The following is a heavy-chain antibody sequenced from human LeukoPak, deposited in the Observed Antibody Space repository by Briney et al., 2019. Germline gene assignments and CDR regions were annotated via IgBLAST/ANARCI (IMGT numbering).Heavy chain of an antibody. CDR1: GGSIGSGNYY. J-gene: IGHJ5*02. CDR2: IYTSGST. V-gene: IGHV4-61*02. D-gene: IGHD6-13*01. CDR3: ARGIAGPPYNWFDP. Sequence: PSETLSLTCTVSGGSIGSGNYYWSWIRQPAGKGLEWIGRIYTSGSTNCNPSLKTRVTISVDTSKNQFSLKLSSVTAADTAVYYCARGIAGPPYNWFDPWGQGTLVTVSS.